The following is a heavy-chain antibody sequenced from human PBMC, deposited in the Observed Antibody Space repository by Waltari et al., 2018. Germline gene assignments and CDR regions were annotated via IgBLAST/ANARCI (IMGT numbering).Heavy chain of an antibody. CDR3: ARGACSDTSCYANYYYMDV. Sequence: QVQLQQWGAGLLKPSETLSLTCTVYGGSFSDYYWTWIRQPPGTGLELIGEINRGGSTNYNASLKGRVTISVDSSKTQFSLRLTSVAAADTAVYYCARGACSDTSCYANYYYMDVWGKGTAVTVSS. J-gene: IGHJ6*03. D-gene: IGHD2-2*01. CDR2: INRGGST. V-gene: IGHV4-34*01. CDR1: GGSFSDYY.